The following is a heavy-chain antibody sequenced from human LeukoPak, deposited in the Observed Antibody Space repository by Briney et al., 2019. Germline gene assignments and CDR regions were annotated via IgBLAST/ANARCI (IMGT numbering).Heavy chain of an antibody. J-gene: IGHJ4*02. D-gene: IGHD3-3*01. V-gene: IGHV1-69*13. CDR2: IIPIFGTA. CDR3: ARDHDFWSGYYTSFDY. CDR1: GGTFSSYA. Sequence: ASVKVSCKASGGTFSSYAISWVRQAPGQGLEWMGGIIPIFGTANYAQKFQGRVTITADESTSTAYMELSSLRSEDTAVYYCARDHDFWSGYYTSFDYWGQGTLVTVSS.